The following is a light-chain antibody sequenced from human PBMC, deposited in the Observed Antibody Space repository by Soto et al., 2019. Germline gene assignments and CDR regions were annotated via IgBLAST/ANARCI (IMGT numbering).Light chain of an antibody. CDR3: QQYSIWQT. CDR1: ESVSTN. J-gene: IGKJ1*01. CDR2: GAS. V-gene: IGKV3-15*01. Sequence: EIEMTQSPATLSLAPGERVTLSCRASESVSTNLAWYQQKAGQAPRLLIYGASTRATGIPARFSGGGSGTEFTLTISSLQSEDFAVYYCQQYSIWQTFCQGTKVDIK.